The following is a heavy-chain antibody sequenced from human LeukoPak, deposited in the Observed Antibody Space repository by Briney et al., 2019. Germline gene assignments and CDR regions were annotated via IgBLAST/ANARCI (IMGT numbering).Heavy chain of an antibody. Sequence: ASVKVSCKASGYTFTVYYMHWVRQAPGQGLEWMGWINPNSGGTNYAQKFQGRVTMTRDTSISTAYMELSRLRSDDTAVYYCARAGYYYYYMDVWGKGTTVTVSS. CDR2: INPNSGGT. J-gene: IGHJ6*03. CDR3: ARAGYYYYYMDV. V-gene: IGHV1-2*02. D-gene: IGHD7-27*01. CDR1: GYTFTVYY.